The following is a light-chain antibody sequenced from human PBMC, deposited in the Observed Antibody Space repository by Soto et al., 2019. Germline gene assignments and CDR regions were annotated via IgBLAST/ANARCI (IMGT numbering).Light chain of an antibody. CDR1: QSVGTY. CDR3: QQTYMVPYT. Sequence: DIQMTQSPSSLSASVGDRVTITCRASQSVGTYLNWYFQKSGGAPKLLIHDVSKLENGTPSRFSGSGLATDFTLTINTLQPEDFAVYFCQQTYMVPYTFGQGTK. V-gene: IGKV1-39*01. J-gene: IGKJ2*01. CDR2: DVS.